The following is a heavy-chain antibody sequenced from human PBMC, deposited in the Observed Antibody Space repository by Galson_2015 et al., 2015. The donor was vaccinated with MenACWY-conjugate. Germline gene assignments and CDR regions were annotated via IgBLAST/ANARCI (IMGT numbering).Heavy chain of an antibody. J-gene: IGHJ4*02. Sequence: CAISGDSVSSNSAAWNWIRQSPSRGLEWLGRTYYRSKWYSDYAVSVKSRIAINVDTSKSQFSLHLNSVTPEDTAVYYCARESGRVSQHWGQGTLVAVSS. CDR2: TYYRSKWYS. CDR3: ARESGRVSQH. CDR1: GDSVSSNSAA. V-gene: IGHV6-1*01.